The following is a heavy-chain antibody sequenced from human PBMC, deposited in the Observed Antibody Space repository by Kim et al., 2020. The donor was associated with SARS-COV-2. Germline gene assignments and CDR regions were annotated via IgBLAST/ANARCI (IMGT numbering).Heavy chain of an antibody. J-gene: IGHJ4*02. CDR1: GGSISSSSYY. D-gene: IGHD2-8*02. CDR3: ARPTYWVDY. CDR2: IYYSGST. V-gene: IGHV4-39*01. Sequence: SETLSLTCTVSGGSISSSSYYWGWIRQPPGKGLEWIGSIYYSGSTYYNPSLKSRVTISVDTSKNQFSLKLSSVTAADTAVYYCARPTYWVDYWGQGTLVTVSS.